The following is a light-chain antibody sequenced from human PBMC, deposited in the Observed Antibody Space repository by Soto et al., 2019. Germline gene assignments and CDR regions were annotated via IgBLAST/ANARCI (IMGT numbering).Light chain of an antibody. CDR3: MQSLQLPRT. Sequence: DPVMTQSPLSLPVTPGEPASISCRSSQSLLHSNGYNYLDWYLQKPGQSPQLLIYLGSNRASGVPDRFSGSGSVTDFTLKISRVEAEDVGVYYCMQSLQLPRTFGPGTKVDIK. CDR2: LGS. CDR1: QSLLHSNGYNY. V-gene: IGKV2-28*01. J-gene: IGKJ3*01.